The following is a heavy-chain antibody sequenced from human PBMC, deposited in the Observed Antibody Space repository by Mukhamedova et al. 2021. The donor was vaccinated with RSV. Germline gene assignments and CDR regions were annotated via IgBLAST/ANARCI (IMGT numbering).Heavy chain of an antibody. CDR2: IYYSGST. J-gene: IGHJ4*01. Sequence: QPPGKGLEWIGSIYYSGSTYYKPSLKSRVTISVDTSKNQFSLKLSSVTAADTAVYYCARLGDSTPYRPFDYWG. V-gene: IGHV4-39*01. D-gene: IGHD2/OR15-2a*01. CDR3: ARLGDSTPYRPFDY.